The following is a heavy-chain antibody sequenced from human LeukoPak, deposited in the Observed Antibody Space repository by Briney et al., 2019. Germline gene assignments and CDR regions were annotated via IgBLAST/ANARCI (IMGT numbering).Heavy chain of an antibody. J-gene: IGHJ4*02. D-gene: IGHD6-13*01. Sequence: SETLSLTCTVSGDSFSTFYWSWIRQPPGKGLEWIGYFYYSVSTNYNPSLKSRVTISVDASKNQFSLALRSVTAADTAVYYCAGYSSQADYWGQGTLVTVSS. CDR3: AGYSSQADY. CDR1: GDSFSTFY. V-gene: IGHV4-59*08. CDR2: FYYSVST.